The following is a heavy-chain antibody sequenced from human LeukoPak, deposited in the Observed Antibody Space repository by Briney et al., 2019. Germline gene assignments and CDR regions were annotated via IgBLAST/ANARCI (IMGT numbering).Heavy chain of an antibody. CDR3: ARPLDDYGDYTVDY. V-gene: IGHV5-51*01. CDR1: GYRFTSHW. CDR2: IDPGDSDT. J-gene: IGHJ4*02. Sequence: GESLKISCQGSGYRFTSHWIAWVRQLPGKGLEWMGIIDPGDSDTRYSPSFQGQVTISADKSISTAYLQWSSLKASDTAMYYCARPLDDYGDYTVDYWGQGTLVTVSS. D-gene: IGHD4-17*01.